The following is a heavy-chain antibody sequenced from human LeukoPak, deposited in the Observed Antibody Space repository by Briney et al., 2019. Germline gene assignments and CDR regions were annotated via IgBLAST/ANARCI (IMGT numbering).Heavy chain of an antibody. CDR3: ARNLGSITAAAPFDY. D-gene: IGHD6-13*01. CDR2: IHYSGNS. V-gene: IGHV4-59*08. J-gene: IGHJ4*02. Sequence: PSETLSLTCTVSGASFSNFYWSWIRQPPGKGLEYIGYIHYSGNSNYNPSLKSRSAISVDTSKNQFSLRLSSVTAADTAVYYCARNLGSITAAAPFDYWGQGTLVTVSS. CDR1: GASFSNFY.